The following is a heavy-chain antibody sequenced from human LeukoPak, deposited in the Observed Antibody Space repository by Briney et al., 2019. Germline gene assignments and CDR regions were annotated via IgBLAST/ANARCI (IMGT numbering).Heavy chain of an antibody. CDR3: ARGITTPFDY. V-gene: IGHV4-30-2*01. Sequence: SQTLSLTCAVSGGSISSGGYSWSWIRQRPGKGLEWIGYIYHSGSTYYNPSLKSRVTISVDRSKNQFSLKLSSVTAADTAVYYCARGITTPFDYWGQGTLVTVSS. D-gene: IGHD2-15*01. J-gene: IGHJ4*02. CDR1: GGSISSGGYS. CDR2: IYHSGST.